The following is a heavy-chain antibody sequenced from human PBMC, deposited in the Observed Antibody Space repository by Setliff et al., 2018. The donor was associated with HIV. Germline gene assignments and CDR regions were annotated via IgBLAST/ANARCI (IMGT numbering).Heavy chain of an antibody. CDR2: IYHTGSS. CDR1: GFSISSRYY. J-gene: IGHJ4*02. Sequence: SETLSLTCDVSGFSISSRYYWGWIRQSPGKGLEWIGNIYHTGSSYYNPSLNDRATISLDTSTNQFSLKLNSVTAADTAVYYCARDVLDLVISVYGFWGQGIPVTVSS. D-gene: IGHD3-22*01. CDR3: ARDVLDLVISVYGF. V-gene: IGHV4-38-2*02.